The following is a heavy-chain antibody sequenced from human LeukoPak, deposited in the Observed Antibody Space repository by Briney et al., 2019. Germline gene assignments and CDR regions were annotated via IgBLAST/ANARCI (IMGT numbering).Heavy chain of an antibody. J-gene: IGHJ4*02. Sequence: PGGSLRLSCTTSGFAFDDFAMSWVRQPAVKGLEWVGFIRRRAYGGAAEYAASVKGRFIISRDDSKGIAYLQMNSLKTEDTAVYYCSRNGLVDFDYWGQGSRVFVSP. V-gene: IGHV3-49*04. CDR1: GFAFDDFA. CDR3: SRNGLVDFDY. CDR2: IRRRAYGGAA.